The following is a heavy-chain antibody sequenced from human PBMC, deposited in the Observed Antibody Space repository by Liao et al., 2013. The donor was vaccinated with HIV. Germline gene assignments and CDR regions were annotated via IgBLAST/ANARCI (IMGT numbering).Heavy chain of an antibody. CDR3: ARGILGKKRYSSGFNY. Sequence: QVQLQQWGAGLLRPSETLSLTCAVYGGSLSGYYWSWIRQSPGQGLEWIGEINHSGTTNYNPSLKSRVTMSGDTSKNLLSLNLTSVTAADTAVYYCARGILGKKRYSSGFNYWGQGSPVTVSS. V-gene: IGHV4-34*02. D-gene: IGHD6-19*01. CDR2: INHSGTT. CDR1: GGSLSGYY. J-gene: IGHJ4*02.